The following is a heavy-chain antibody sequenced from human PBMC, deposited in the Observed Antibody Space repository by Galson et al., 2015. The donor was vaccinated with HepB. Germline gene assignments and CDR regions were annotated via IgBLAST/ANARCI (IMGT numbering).Heavy chain of an antibody. Sequence: LSLTCTVSGGSISSSSYYWGWIRQPPGKGLEWIGSIYYSGSTYYNPSLKSRVTISVDTSKNQFSLKLSSVTAADTAVYYCARASYRGGLDYWGQGTLVTVSS. CDR3: ARASYRGGLDY. V-gene: IGHV4-39*07. CDR1: GGSISSSSYY. CDR2: IYYSGST. D-gene: IGHD1-26*01. J-gene: IGHJ4*02.